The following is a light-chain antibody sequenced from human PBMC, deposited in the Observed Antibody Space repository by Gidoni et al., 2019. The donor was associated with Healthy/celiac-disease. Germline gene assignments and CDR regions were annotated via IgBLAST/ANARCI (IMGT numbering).Light chain of an antibody. CDR1: RSISSY. V-gene: IGKV1-39*01. J-gene: IGKJ3*01. Sequence: DIQMTQSPSSLSASVGDRVTITCRASRSISSYLNWYQQKPGKAPKLLIYAASSLQSGVPSRFSGSGSGTDFTLTISSLQPEDFATYYWQQSYRTPRTFGPGTKVDIK. CDR2: AAS. CDR3: QQSYRTPRT.